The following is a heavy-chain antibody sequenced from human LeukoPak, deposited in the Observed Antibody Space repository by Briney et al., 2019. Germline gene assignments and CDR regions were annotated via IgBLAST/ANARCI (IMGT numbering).Heavy chain of an antibody. CDR1: GGSISSSSW. Sequence: PSETLSLTCAVSGGSISSSSWWSWVRQPPGKGLEWIGEIYHSGSTNYNPSLKSRVTISVDKSKNQFSLKLSSVTAADTAVYYCAREGWQWLVHAFDIWGQGTMVTVSS. V-gene: IGHV4-4*02. CDR2: IYHSGST. J-gene: IGHJ3*02. CDR3: AREGWQWLVHAFDI. D-gene: IGHD6-19*01.